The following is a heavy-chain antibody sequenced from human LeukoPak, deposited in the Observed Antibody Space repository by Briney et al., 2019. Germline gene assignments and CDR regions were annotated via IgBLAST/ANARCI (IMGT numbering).Heavy chain of an antibody. J-gene: IGHJ4*02. CDR1: GFTFSGFW. Sequence: GGSLRLSCAASGFTFSGFWMSWVRQAPAKGLEWVATIQQDGGNKYYVDSVKGRFTISRDNAKHSLYLQMNSLRAEDTAVYYCARHCSNGVCLDYWGQGTLVTVSS. CDR2: IQQDGGNK. V-gene: IGHV3-7*01. CDR3: ARHCSNGVCLDY. D-gene: IGHD2-8*01.